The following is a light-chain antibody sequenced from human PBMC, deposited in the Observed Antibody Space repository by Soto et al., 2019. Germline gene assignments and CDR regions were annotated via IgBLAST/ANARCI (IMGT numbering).Light chain of an antibody. CDR1: QSVSSN. CDR2: GA. Sequence: EIVMTQSPATLSVSPGERATLSCRASQSVSSNLAWYQQKPGQAPRLLIYGASRATGIPARFSGSGSGTEFTLTISSLQSEDFAVYYCQQYNNWPPWTFGQGTKVEIK. J-gene: IGKJ1*01. CDR3: QQYNNWPPWT. V-gene: IGKV3D-15*01.